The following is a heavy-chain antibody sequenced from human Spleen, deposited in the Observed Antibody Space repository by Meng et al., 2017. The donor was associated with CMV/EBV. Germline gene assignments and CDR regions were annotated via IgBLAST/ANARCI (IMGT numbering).Heavy chain of an antibody. V-gene: IGHV1-18*01. J-gene: IGHJ5*02. CDR3: ARDEYCSSTSCRNWFDP. Sequence: ASVKVSCKASGYTFTSYGISWVRQAPGQGLEWMGWISAYNGNTNYAQKLQGRVTMTTDTSTSTAYMELRSLRSDDTAVYYCARDEYCSSTSCRNWFDPSGQGTLVTVSS. D-gene: IGHD2-2*01. CDR2: ISAYNGNT. CDR1: GYTFTSYG.